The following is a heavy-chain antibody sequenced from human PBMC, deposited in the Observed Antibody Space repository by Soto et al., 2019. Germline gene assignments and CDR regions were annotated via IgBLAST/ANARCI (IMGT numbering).Heavy chain of an antibody. CDR2: MNPNSGNT. D-gene: IGHD3-9*01. CDR1: GYTFTSYD. J-gene: IGHJ3*02. Sequence: QVQLVQSGAEVKKPGASVKVSCKASGYTFTSYDINWVRQATGQGLEWMGWMNPNSGNTGYAQKFQGRVTMTRNTSISTAYMELSSLRSEDTAVYYCARVARYYDILTGYYYLWAFDIWGQGTMVTVSS. CDR3: ARVARYYDILTGYYYLWAFDI. V-gene: IGHV1-8*01.